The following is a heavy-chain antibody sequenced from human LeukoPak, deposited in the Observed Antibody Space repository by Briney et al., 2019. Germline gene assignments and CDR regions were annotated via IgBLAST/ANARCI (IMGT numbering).Heavy chain of an antibody. CDR3: ARYSSSWHAYDI. CDR1: GFTFSRYW. V-gene: IGHV3-7*05. J-gene: IGHJ3*02. CDR2: IKQDGSEK. D-gene: IGHD6-13*01. Sequence: PGGSLRLSCAASGFTFSRYWMSWVRQAPGKGLQWVANIKQDGSEKYYVDSVKGRFTISRDNAKNSLSLQMNSLRAEDTAVYYCARYSSSWHAYDIWGQGTMATVSA.